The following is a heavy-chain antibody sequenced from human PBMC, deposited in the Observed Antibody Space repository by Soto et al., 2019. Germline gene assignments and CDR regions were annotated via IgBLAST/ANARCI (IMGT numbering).Heavy chain of an antibody. J-gene: IGHJ4*02. Sequence: EVELLESGGGLVQPGGSLRLSCAASGFTFSSFSMTWVRQAPGKGLEWVSAISGSGGTTYYADSVKERFTISRDNSKSTLFLQMHRLRAEDTAVYYCAKYGRDSSAWKADYWGQGTLVTVSS. D-gene: IGHD6-19*01. CDR3: AKYGRDSSAWKADY. V-gene: IGHV3-23*01. CDR1: GFTFSSFS. CDR2: ISGSGGTT.